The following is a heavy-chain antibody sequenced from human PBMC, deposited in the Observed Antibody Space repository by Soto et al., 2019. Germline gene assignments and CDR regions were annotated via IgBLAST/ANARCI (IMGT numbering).Heavy chain of an antibody. D-gene: IGHD2-2*01. V-gene: IGHV1-24*01. CDR2: LDPEDGET. CDR3: ARSPDIVVVPGATGGVGV. Sequence: ASVKVSCKVSGYTLTELSMHWVRQAPGKGLEWMGGLDPEDGETIYAQKFQGRVTMTTDTSTSTAYMELRGLRSDDTAVYYCARSPDIVVVPGATGGVGVWGQGTTVTVSS. J-gene: IGHJ6*02. CDR1: GYTLTELS.